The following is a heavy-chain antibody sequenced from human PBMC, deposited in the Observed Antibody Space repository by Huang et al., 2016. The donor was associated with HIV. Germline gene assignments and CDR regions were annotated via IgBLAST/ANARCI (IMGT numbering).Heavy chain of an antibody. J-gene: IGHJ3*01. CDR1: GESFSGHF. CDR2: SNQSGST. V-gene: IGHV4-34*01. Sequence: QVQLQQWGAGLVKPSETLSLTCAVYGESFSGHFWSWIRQPPGKGRQWLGESNQSGSTNFSPSRKSRSTMSVDTSKKQFSLKLKSVTAADTAVYFCARSRRDGSSDAFDVWGQGSMVTVS. CDR3: ARSRRDGSSDAFDV. D-gene: IGHD6-25*01.